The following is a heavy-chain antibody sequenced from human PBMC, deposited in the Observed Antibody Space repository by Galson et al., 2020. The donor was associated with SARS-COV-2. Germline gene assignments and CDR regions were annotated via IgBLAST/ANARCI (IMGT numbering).Heavy chain of an antibody. CDR1: GFTFSSYA. CDR2: ISYDGSNK. CDR3: ARGDYYDSSGPTYYFDY. V-gene: IGHV3-30*04. J-gene: IGHJ4*02. D-gene: IGHD3-22*01. Sequence: GGSLRLSCAASGFTFSSYAMHWVRQAPGKGLEWVAVISYDGSNKYYADSVKGRFTISRDNSKNTLYLQMNSLRAEDTAVYYCARGDYYDSSGPTYYFDYWGQGTLVTVSS.